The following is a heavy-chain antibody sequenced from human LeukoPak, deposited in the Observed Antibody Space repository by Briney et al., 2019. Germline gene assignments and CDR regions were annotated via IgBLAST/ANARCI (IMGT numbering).Heavy chain of an antibody. CDR2: IRYDGSNK. Sequence: GGSLRLSCAASGFTFSSYGMHWVRQAPGKGLEWVAFIRYDGSNKYYADSVKGRFTISRDNSKNTLYLQMNSLRAEDTAVYYCARPYDSSGYYKYYFDYWGQGTLVTVSS. CDR3: ARPYDSSGYYKYYFDY. V-gene: IGHV3-30*02. D-gene: IGHD3-22*01. J-gene: IGHJ4*02. CDR1: GFTFSSYG.